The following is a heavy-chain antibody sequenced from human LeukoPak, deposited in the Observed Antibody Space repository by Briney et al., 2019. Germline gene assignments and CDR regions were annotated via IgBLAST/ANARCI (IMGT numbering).Heavy chain of an antibody. V-gene: IGHV1-24*01. Sequence: ASVKVSCKVSGYTLTELSMHWVRQAPGKGLEWMGGFDPEDGETIYAQKFQGRVTMTEDTSTDTAYMELSSLRSEDTAVYYCAATHYYDSSGYRGNWFDPWGQGTLVTVSS. J-gene: IGHJ5*02. CDR1: GYTLTELS. D-gene: IGHD3-22*01. CDR3: AATHYYDSSGYRGNWFDP. CDR2: FDPEDGET.